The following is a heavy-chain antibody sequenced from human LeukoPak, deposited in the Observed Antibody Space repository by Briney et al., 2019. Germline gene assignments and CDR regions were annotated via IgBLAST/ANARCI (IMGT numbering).Heavy chain of an antibody. CDR1: GYTFTGYY. V-gene: IGHV1-2*02. CDR2: INPNSGGT. D-gene: IGHD3-9*01. CDR3: AREGDILTGYYSARWFDP. J-gene: IGHJ5*02. Sequence: ASVKVSCKASGYTFTGYYMHWVRQAPGQGHERMGWINPNSGGTNYAQKFQGRVTMTRDTSISTAYMELSRLRSDDTAVYYCAREGDILTGYYSARWFDPWGQGTLVTVSS.